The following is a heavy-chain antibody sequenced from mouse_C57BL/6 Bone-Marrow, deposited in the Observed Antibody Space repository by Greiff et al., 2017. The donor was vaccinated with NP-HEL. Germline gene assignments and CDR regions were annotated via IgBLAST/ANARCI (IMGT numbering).Heavy chain of an antibody. J-gene: IGHJ2*01. Sequence: DVKLQESGPGLVKPSQSLSLSCSVTGYSITSGYYWNWIRPFPGNILGWMGSISYDGSNNYNPSLKNLISITRDTSKNQLFLKLNSVTTEDTATYYCARDDGLLPFDYWGQGTTLTVSS. CDR1: GYSITSGYY. CDR3: ARDDGLLPFDY. V-gene: IGHV3-6*01. CDR2: ISYDGSN. D-gene: IGHD1-1*01.